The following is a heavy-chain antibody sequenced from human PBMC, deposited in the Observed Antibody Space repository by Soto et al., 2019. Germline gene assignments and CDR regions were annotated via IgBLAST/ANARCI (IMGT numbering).Heavy chain of an antibody. J-gene: IGHJ4*02. Sequence: QVQLQESGPGLVKPSETLSLTCTVSGGSISSYYWSWIRQPPGKGLEWIGYIYYSGSTNYNPSLTRPVTTSVGTSKAQFSLKLSSVTAAATAVCYCARRYGYSFDDWGQGTLVTVSS. V-gene: IGHV4-59*08. D-gene: IGHD1-1*01. CDR1: GGSISSYY. CDR2: IYYSGST. CDR3: ARRYGYSFDD.